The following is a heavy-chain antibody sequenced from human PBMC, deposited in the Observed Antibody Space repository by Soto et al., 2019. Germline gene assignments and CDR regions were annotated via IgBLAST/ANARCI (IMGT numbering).Heavy chain of an antibody. CDR1: GFTFSSYA. CDR2: ISGSGGST. Sequence: GGSLRLSCAASGFTFSSYAMSWVRQAPGKGLEWVSAISGSGGSTYYADSVKGRFTISRDNSKNTLYLQMNSLRAEDTAVYYCAKDASGSGYYYYMDVWGKGTTGTVAS. D-gene: IGHD3-10*01. J-gene: IGHJ6*03. V-gene: IGHV3-23*01. CDR3: AKDASGSGYYYYMDV.